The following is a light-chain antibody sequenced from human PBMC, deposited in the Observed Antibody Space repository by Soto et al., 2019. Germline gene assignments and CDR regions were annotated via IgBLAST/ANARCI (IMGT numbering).Light chain of an antibody. CDR3: QQYGSSGT. V-gene: IGKV3-20*01. J-gene: IGKJ1*01. CDR2: GAS. Sequence: IVLRQSPGTLSLSPWKRSTLSCRASQSVSNNYLAWYQQKPGQAPRLLIYGASNRATGIPDRFSGSGSGTDFTLTISRLETEDFAVYYCQQYGSSGTFGQGTKVDIK. CDR1: QSVSNNY.